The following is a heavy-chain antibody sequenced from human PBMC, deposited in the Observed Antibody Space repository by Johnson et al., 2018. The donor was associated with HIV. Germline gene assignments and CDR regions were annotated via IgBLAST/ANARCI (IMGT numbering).Heavy chain of an antibody. D-gene: IGHD6-6*01. J-gene: IGHJ3*02. CDR3: AKERQLVRAFDI. V-gene: IGHV3-30*02. CDR1: GFTLSDHA. Sequence: QVQLVESGGGVVQPGGSLRLSCIASGFTLSDHAMHWVRQAPGKGLEWVAFIRYDGFNKYFADSVKGRFTISRDNSKNTLYLQMNSLRAVDTAVYYCAKERQLVRAFDIWGQGTMVTVSS. CDR2: IRYDGFNK.